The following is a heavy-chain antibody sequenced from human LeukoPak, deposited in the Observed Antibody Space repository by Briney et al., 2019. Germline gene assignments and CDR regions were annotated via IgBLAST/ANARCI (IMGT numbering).Heavy chain of an antibody. J-gene: IGHJ6*03. CDR1: GYTFAGYY. CDR3: ARDHKGFGELWDPYYYYMDV. D-gene: IGHD3-10*01. Sequence: GASVKVSCKASGYTFAGYYMHWVRQAPGQGLEWMGWINPNSGGTNYAQKFQGRVTMTRDTSISTAYMELSRLRSDDTAVYYCARDHKGFGELWDPYYYYMDVWGKGTTVTVSS. V-gene: IGHV1-2*02. CDR2: INPNSGGT.